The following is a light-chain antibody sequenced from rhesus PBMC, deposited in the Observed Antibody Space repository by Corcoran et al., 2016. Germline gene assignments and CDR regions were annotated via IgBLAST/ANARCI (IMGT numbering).Light chain of an antibody. J-gene: IGKJ2*01. Sequence: DIQMTQSPSSLSASVGDTVTITCRASQGISNNLAWYQQKPGKVPKLLIYYAYTLQSGVPSRFSGSGSGTDFTLTISSLPPEDFATYYCQHGYGTPYSFGQGTKVEIK. V-gene: IGKV1S15*01. CDR3: QHGYGTPYS. CDR2: YAY. CDR1: QGISNN.